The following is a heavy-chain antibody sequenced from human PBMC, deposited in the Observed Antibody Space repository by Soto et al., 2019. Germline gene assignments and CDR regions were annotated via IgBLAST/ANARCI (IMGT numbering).Heavy chain of an antibody. CDR3: ARDRGSYALDY. D-gene: IGHD1-26*01. Sequence: QVQLVQSGAEVKKPGASVKVSCKASGYTFTSYGVSWVRQAPGQGPAWMGWISANNGNTNYAQKLQGRVTMTTHTSTSTGYLDLRSLRSDDTAVYYCARDRGSYALDYWGQGTLVTVSS. V-gene: IGHV1-18*01. CDR2: ISANNGNT. CDR1: GYTFTSYG. J-gene: IGHJ4*02.